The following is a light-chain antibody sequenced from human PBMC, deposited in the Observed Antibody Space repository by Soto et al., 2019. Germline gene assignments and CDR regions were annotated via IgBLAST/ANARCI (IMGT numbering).Light chain of an antibody. CDR1: QSVSSN. CDR3: QQYGSEPVT. V-gene: IGKV3D-15*01. J-gene: IGKJ4*02. CDR2: GAS. Sequence: EIMMTQSPATPSVSPGERATLSCRASQSVSSNLAGYQQKPGQPPSLLIYGASTRATCIPARFSGTGSGTDFTLTISSLQPEDFALYYCQQYGSEPVTFGGGTKVDVK.